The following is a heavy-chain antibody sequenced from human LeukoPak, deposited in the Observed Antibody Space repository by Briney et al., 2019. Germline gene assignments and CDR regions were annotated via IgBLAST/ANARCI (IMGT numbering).Heavy chain of an antibody. CDR1: GFTFSSYA. J-gene: IGHJ4*02. CDR2: ISYDGSNK. D-gene: IGHD2-2*01. Sequence: GSLRLSCAASGFTFSSYAMDWVRQAPGKGLEWVAVISYDGSNKYYADSVKGRFTISRDNSKNTLYLQMNSLRAEDTAVYYCARDRAMSFDYWGRGNLVTVSS. V-gene: IGHV3-30-3*01. CDR3: ARDRAMSFDY.